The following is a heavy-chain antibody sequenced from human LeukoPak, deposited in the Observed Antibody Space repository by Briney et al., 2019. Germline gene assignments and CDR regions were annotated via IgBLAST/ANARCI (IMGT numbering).Heavy chain of an antibody. D-gene: IGHD5-18*01. CDR3: AKRIQSAMATGY. V-gene: IGHV3-23*01. CDR1: GFTFSSYA. CDR2: INGGGGST. J-gene: IGHJ4*02. Sequence: GGSLRLSCAASGFTFSSYAMNWVRQAPGKGLEWVSGINGGGGSTYYADSVKGRFTISRDNSKNTLYLQMNSLRAEDTAVYYCAKRIQSAMATGYWGQGTLVTVSS.